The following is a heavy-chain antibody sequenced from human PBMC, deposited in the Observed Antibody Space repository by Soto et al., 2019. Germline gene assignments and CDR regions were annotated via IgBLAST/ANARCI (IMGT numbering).Heavy chain of an antibody. CDR3: AIGGPGGPLGH. CDR2: ISGGT. CDR1: GFIFSALD. D-gene: IGHD3-10*01. V-gene: IGHV3-23*01. J-gene: IGHJ4*02. Sequence: VQLLESGGGLLQPGGSLRLSCAASGFIFSALDMSWVRQAPGKGLEWVSSISGGTYYADSVKGRFTISRDNSKNTLYLQMNGLRAEDTAVYYCAIGGPGGPLGHWGQGTLVTVSS.